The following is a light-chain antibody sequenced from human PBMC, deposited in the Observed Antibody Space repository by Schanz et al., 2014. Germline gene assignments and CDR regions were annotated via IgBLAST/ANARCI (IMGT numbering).Light chain of an antibody. J-gene: IGKJ1*01. CDR3: QQSYRTPPT. V-gene: IGKV1-39*01. CDR1: QSITTY. Sequence: DIQMTQSPSSLSASVGDRVTITCRASQSITTYLNWYQQKPGKAPKLLIYAASSLQSGVPSRFSGSGSGIDFTLTISSLQPEDFATYYCQQSYRTPPTFGQRTKVEIK. CDR2: AAS.